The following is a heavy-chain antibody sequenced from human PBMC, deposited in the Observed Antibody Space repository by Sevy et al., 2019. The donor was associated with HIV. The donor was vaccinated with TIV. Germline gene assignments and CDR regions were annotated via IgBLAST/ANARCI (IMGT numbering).Heavy chain of an antibody. D-gene: IGHD2-2*01. CDR2: IIPIFGTA. CDR1: GGTFSSYA. Sequence: ASVKVSCKASGGTFSSYAISWVRQAPGQGLEWMGRIIPIFGTANYAQKFQGRVTITEYESTSTAYIELSSLRSEDTAVHYCARGRGSGGSTSNRQKAPNWFDPWGQGTLVTVSS. CDR3: ARGRGSGGSTSNRQKAPNWFDP. J-gene: IGHJ5*02. V-gene: IGHV1-69*13.